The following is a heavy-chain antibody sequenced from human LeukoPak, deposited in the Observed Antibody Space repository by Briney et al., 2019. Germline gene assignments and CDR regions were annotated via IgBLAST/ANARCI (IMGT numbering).Heavy chain of an antibody. J-gene: IGHJ4*02. V-gene: IGHV4-34*01. CDR1: GGSFSGYY. Sequence: SETLSLTCAVYGGSFSGYYWSWIRQPPGMGLEWIGGINHSGSANYNPSLKSRVTISVDTSKNQFSLKLSSVTAADTAVYYCASRLMIAVAGTGRSDYFDYWGQGTLVTVSS. CDR3: ASRLMIAVAGTGRSDYFDY. CDR2: INHSGSA. D-gene: IGHD6-19*01.